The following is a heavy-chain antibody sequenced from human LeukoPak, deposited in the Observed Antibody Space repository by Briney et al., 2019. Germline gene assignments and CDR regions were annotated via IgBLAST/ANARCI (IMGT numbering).Heavy chain of an antibody. CDR2: ISYDGSNK. J-gene: IGHJ4*02. Sequence: GRSLRLSCAASGFTFSSYGMHWVRQAPGKGLEWVAVISYDGSNKYYADSVKGRFTISRDNSKNTLYLQMNSLRAEDTAVYYCAKDSSGYFDYWGRGTLVTVSS. CDR1: GFTFSSYG. CDR3: AKDSSGYFDY. V-gene: IGHV3-30*18. D-gene: IGHD6-19*01.